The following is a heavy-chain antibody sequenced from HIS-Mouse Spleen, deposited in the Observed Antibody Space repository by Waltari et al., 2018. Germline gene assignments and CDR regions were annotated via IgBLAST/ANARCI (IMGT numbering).Heavy chain of an antibody. D-gene: IGHD4-17*01. CDR3: ARVPGDYSGAFDI. J-gene: IGHJ3*02. CDR2: IYYSGTT. CDR1: GGSISSSRYY. Sequence: QLQLQESGPGLVKPSETLSLTCTVSGGSISSSRYYWGWIRQPPGKGLEWIGSIYYSGTTDYNPSLKSRVTISVDTSKNQFSLKLSSVPAADTAVYYCARVPGDYSGAFDIWGQGTMVTVSS. V-gene: IGHV4-39*07.